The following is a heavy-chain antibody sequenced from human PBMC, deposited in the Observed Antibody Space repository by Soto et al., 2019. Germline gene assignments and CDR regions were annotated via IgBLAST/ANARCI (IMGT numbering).Heavy chain of an antibody. CDR3: ARVYYDFWSGGFDY. D-gene: IGHD3-3*01. Sequence: GGSLRLSCAASGFTFSSYWMSWVRQAPGKGLEWVANIKQDGSEKYYVDSVKGRFTISRDNAKNSLYLQMNSLRAEDTAVYYCARVYYDFWSGGFDYWGQGTLVTVSS. J-gene: IGHJ4*02. V-gene: IGHV3-7*01. CDR2: IKQDGSEK. CDR1: GFTFSSYW.